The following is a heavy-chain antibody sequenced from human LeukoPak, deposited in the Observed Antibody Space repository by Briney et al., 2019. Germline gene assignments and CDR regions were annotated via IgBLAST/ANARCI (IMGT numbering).Heavy chain of an antibody. CDR3: ARVIGFGELSLGH. CDR2: INPKSGGT. CDR1: GYTFTGYY. J-gene: IGHJ4*02. D-gene: IGHD3-10*01. V-gene: IGHV1-2*02. Sequence: ASVKVSCKASGYTFTGYYIHWVRQAPGQGLEWMGWINPKSGGTNYAQKFQGRVTMTRDTSISTAYMELSRLRSDDTAVYFCARVIGFGELSLGHWGQGTLVTVSS.